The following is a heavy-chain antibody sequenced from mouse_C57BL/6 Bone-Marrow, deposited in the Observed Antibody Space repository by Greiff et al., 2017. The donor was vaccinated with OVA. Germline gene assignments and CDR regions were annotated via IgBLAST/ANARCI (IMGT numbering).Heavy chain of an antibody. D-gene: IGHD1-1*01. CDR1: GFNIKDDY. Sequence: VQLQQSGAELVRPGASVKLSCTASGFNIKDDYMHWVKPRPEQGLEWIGWIDPENGDTEYASKFQGKATITADTSANTAYLQLSSLTSEDTAVNYCSTFVTAVVAPYWYFDVWGTGTTVTVSS. V-gene: IGHV14-4*01. CDR3: STFVTAVVAPYWYFDV. CDR2: IDPENGDT. J-gene: IGHJ1*03.